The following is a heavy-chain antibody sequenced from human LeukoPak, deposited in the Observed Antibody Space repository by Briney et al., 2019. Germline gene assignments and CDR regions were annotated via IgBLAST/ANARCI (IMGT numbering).Heavy chain of an antibody. D-gene: IGHD6-19*01. V-gene: IGHV1-18*01. Sequence: GASVKVSCKASGYTFTSYGISWVRQAPGQGLEWRGWISAYNGKTNYAQKLQGRVTMTTDTSTSTPYIELRSLRSDDTAVYYCARSIAVAGTGPYYYMDVWGKGTTVTISS. J-gene: IGHJ6*03. CDR3: ARSIAVAGTGPYYYMDV. CDR2: ISAYNGKT. CDR1: GYTFTSYG.